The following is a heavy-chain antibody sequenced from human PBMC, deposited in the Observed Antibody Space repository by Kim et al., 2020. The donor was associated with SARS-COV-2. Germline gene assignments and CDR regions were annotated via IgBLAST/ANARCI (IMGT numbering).Heavy chain of an antibody. Sequence: ASVKVSCKASGYTFTSYAMNWVRQAPGQGLEWMGWINTNTGNPTYAQGFTGRFVFSLDTSVSTAYLQISSLKAEDTAVYYCARSGYSSSWHVKSAFDIWGQGTMVTVSS. CDR3: ARSGYSSSWHVKSAFDI. CDR2: INTNTGNP. J-gene: IGHJ3*02. D-gene: IGHD6-13*01. CDR1: GYTFTSYA. V-gene: IGHV7-4-1*02.